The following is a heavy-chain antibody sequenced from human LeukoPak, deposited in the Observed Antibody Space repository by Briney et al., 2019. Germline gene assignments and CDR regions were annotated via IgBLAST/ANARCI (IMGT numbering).Heavy chain of an antibody. CDR3: ARTIVGATKGGFDY. V-gene: IGHV1-69*10. CDR1: GGTLSSYT. D-gene: IGHD1-26*01. J-gene: IGHJ4*02. CDR2: IIPIRGIA. Sequence: SXKVSCKACGGTLSSYTISWVRQAPGQGLEGMGGIIPIRGIANYAQKFQGRVTITADKSTSTAYMELSSLRSEDTAVYYCARTIVGATKGGFDYWGQGTLVTVSS.